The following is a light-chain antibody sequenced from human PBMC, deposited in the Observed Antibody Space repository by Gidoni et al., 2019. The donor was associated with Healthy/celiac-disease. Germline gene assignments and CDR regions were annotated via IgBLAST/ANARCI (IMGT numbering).Light chain of an antibody. CDR1: ESISSY. V-gene: IGKV1-39*01. J-gene: IGKJ2*01. CDR3: QRSYSTPYT. Sequence: DIQMTQSPSSLSASVGDRVTITCRASESISSYLNWYQQKHGKAPKLLIYAASSLQSVVPSRVSGSGSVTDFTLTISSLQAYDFATYYCQRSYSTPYTFGQGTKLEIK. CDR2: AAS.